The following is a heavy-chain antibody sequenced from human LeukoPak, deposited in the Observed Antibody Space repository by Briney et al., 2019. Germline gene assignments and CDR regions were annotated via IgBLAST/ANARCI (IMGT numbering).Heavy chain of an antibody. CDR2: ISYDGSNK. J-gene: IGHJ4*02. Sequence: GGSLRLSCAASGFTFSSYAMHWVRQAPGKGLEWVAVISYDGSNKYYADSVKGRFTISRDNSKNTLYLQMNSLRAEDTAVYYCARGEQQLVSAEGYDYWGQGTLVTVSS. V-gene: IGHV3-30*04. CDR1: GFTFSSYA. CDR3: ARGEQQLVSAEGYDY. D-gene: IGHD6-13*01.